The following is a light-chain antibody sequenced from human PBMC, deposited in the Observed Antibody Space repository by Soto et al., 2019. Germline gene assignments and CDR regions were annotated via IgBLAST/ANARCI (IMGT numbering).Light chain of an antibody. CDR1: QSVSSSY. CDR3: QQRADWPIT. CDR2: GAS. V-gene: IGKV3D-20*02. J-gene: IGKJ5*01. Sequence: EIVLTQSPGTLSLSPGERATLSCRASQSVSSSYLAWYQQKPGQAPRLLIYGASSRATGIPVRFSGSGSGTDFTLTISSLEPDDFAVYYCQQRADWPITFGQGTRLEIK.